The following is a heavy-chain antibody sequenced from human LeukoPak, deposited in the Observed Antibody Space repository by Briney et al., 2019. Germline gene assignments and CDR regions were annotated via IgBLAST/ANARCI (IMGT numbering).Heavy chain of an antibody. J-gene: IGHJ4*02. CDR3: ASQYGVVVAANFDY. V-gene: IGHV4-39*01. Sequence: PSETLSLTCTVSGGSISSSSYYWGWIRQPPGKGLEWIGSIYYSGSTYYNPSLKSRVTISVDTSKNQFSLKLSSVTAADTAGYYCASQYGVVVAANFDYWGQGTLVTVSS. CDR2: IYYSGST. CDR1: GGSISSSSYY. D-gene: IGHD2-15*01.